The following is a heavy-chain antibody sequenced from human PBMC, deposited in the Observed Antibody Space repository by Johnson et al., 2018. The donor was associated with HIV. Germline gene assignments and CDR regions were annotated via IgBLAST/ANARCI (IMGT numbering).Heavy chain of an antibody. J-gene: IGHJ3*02. CDR2: ISWDGGST. V-gene: IGHV3-43*01. CDR3: VKGRRWLPYGGAFDI. Sequence: VQLVESGGGVVQPGRSLRLSCAASGFTFSSYAMHWVRQAPGKGLEWVSLISWDGGSTYYADSVKGRFTISRDNSKNSLYLQMNSLRTEDTALYYCVKGRRWLPYGGAFDIWGQGTMVTVSS. CDR1: GFTFSSYA. D-gene: IGHD4-23*01.